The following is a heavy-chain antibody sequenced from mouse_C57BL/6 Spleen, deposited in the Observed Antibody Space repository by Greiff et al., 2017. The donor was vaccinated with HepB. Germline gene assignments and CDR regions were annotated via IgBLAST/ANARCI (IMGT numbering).Heavy chain of an antibody. CDR2: ISSGSSTI. Sequence: DVQLVESGGGLVKPGGSLKLSCAASGFTFSDYGMHWVRQAPEKGLEWVAYISSGSSTIYYADTVKGRFTISRDNAKNTLFLQMTSLRSEDTAMYYCARVDSNYYYYAMDYWGQRTSVTVSS. CDR1: GFTFSDYG. CDR3: ARVDSNYYYYAMDY. J-gene: IGHJ4*01. D-gene: IGHD2-5*01. V-gene: IGHV5-17*01.